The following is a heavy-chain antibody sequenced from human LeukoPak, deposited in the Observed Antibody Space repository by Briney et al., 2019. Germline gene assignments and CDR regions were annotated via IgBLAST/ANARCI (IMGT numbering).Heavy chain of an antibody. Sequence: SETLSLTCTVSGGSISSSSYYWGWIRQPPGKGLEWIGSIYYSGSTYYNPSLKSRVTISLDTSKNQFSLKLSSVTAADTAVYYCARHARRYYYYYGMDVWGQGTTVTVSS. CDR3: ARHARRYYYYYGMDV. CDR2: IYYSGST. CDR1: GGSISSSSYY. J-gene: IGHJ6*02. V-gene: IGHV4-39*01.